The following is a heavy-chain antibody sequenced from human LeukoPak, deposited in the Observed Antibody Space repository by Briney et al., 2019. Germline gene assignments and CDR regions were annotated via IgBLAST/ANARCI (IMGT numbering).Heavy chain of an antibody. CDR3: ARGISAVVPRAFDL. CDR1: GFSFTTHA. D-gene: IGHD2-15*01. CDR2: ISGSGGST. V-gene: IGHV3-23*01. J-gene: IGHJ3*01. Sequence: GGSLRLSCVASGFSFTTHAMGWVRQAPGKGLEWVSHISGSGGSTKYSGSVKGRFTISRDNSKNTLYLQINSLRADDTAVYYCARGISAVVPRAFDLWGQGTMVTVSS.